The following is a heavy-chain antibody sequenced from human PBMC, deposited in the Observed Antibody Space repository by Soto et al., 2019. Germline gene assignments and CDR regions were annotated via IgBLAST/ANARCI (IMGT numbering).Heavy chain of an antibody. CDR1: GDYITSYY. J-gene: IGHJ5*02. D-gene: IGHD3-10*01. V-gene: IGHV4-59*01. Sequence: SETLSLTCTVSGDYITSYYWTWIRQAPGKGLEWIGYIYYTGSTNYNPSLKSRVTISLDASKTHFSLRLTSVTAADTAVYYCARDVYGIGWFDPWGQGTLVTVSS. CDR2: IYYTGST. CDR3: ARDVYGIGWFDP.